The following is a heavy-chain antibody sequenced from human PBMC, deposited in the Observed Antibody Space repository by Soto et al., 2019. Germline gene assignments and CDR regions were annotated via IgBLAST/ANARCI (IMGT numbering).Heavy chain of an antibody. V-gene: IGHV1-58*01. CDR3: AADSGSYYYYYGMDV. D-gene: IGHD3-10*01. CDR1: GFTFTSSA. J-gene: IGHJ6*02. CDR2: IVVGSGNT. Sequence: SVKVSCKASGFTFTSSAVQWVRQARGQRLEWIGWIVVGSGNTNYAQKFQERVTITRDMSTSTAYMELSSLRSEDTAVYYCAADSGSYYYYYGMDVWGQGTTVTVSS.